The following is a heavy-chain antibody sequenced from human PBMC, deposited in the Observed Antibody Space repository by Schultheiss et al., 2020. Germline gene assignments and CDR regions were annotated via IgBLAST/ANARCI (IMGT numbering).Heavy chain of an antibody. CDR2: IWYDGSNK. CDR3: VKDGRGYSGYARGTRFDY. CDR1: GFTFSNAW. V-gene: IGHV3-30*02. J-gene: IGHJ4*02. Sequence: GGSLRLSCAASGFTFSNAWMSWVRQAPGKGLEWVAVIWYDGSNKYYADSVKGRFTISRDNSKNTLYLQMSSLRAEDTAVYYCVKDGRGYSGYARGTRFDYWGQGTLVTVSS. D-gene: IGHD5-12*01.